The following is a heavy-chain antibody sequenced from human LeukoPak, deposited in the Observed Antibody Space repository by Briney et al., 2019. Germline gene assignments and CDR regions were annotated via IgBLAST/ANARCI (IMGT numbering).Heavy chain of an antibody. Sequence: ASVKVSCKASGYTFTRYYMHWVRQAPGQGLEWMGIINPSGGSTSYAQKFQGRVTMTRDTSTSTVYMELSSLRSEDTAVYYCARVAPWGFWFDPWGQGTLVIASS. CDR2: INPSGGST. CDR1: GYTFTRYY. J-gene: IGHJ5*02. V-gene: IGHV1-46*01. D-gene: IGHD7-27*01. CDR3: ARVAPWGFWFDP.